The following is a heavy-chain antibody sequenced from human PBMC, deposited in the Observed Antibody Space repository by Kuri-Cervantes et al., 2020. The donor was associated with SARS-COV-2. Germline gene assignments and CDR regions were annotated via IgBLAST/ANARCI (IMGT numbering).Heavy chain of an antibody. CDR2: VHSSGST. CDR1: RGSINSHGSINSNF. CDR3: ARRYGGHFHAVAAPGPYYFDY. Sequence: SETLSLTCSVSRGSINSHGSINSNFWTWIRQPPGRGLEWMGDVHSSGSTNYDPSLESRVTISTDTSKNQFSLKLSSVTAADTAVYYCARRYGGHFHAVAAPGPYYFDYWGQGTLVTVSS. V-gene: IGHV4-59*08. D-gene: IGHD6-19*01. J-gene: IGHJ4*02.